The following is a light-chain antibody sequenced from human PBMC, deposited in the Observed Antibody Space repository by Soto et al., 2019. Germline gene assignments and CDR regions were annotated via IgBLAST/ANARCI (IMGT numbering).Light chain of an antibody. Sequence: QSALTQPASVSGSPGQSITISCAGTSSDVGNYILVSWYQQHPGKAPKLIIYEGAKRPSGVSTRFSGSKSGNTASLTISGLQAEDEADYYCCSYAGSPSVFGTGTKLTVL. V-gene: IGLV2-23*01. CDR3: CSYAGSPSV. CDR2: EGA. J-gene: IGLJ1*01. CDR1: SSDVGNYIL.